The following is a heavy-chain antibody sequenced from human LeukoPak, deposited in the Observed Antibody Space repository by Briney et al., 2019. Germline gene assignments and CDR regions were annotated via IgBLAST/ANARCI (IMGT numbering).Heavy chain of an antibody. V-gene: IGHV4-34*01. CDR1: GGSVNGYY. CDR3: ARGRRIVVVLGATRTHRDYYMDV. J-gene: IGHJ6*03. CDR2: IKHDGST. Sequence: SETLSLTCAVYGGSVNGYYWSWIRQPPGKALEWIGEIKHDGSTKYNLSLKSRVTISIDTSKNQFSLKLSSVTAADTAVYYCARGRRIVVVLGATRTHRDYYMDVWGKGTTVTVSS. D-gene: IGHD2-15*01.